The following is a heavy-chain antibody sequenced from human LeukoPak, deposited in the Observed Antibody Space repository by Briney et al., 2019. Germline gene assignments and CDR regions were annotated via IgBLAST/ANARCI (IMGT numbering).Heavy chain of an antibody. CDR2: IIPVLSTA. CDR3: ATTGGDIYYYYMDV. J-gene: IGHJ6*03. V-gene: IGHV1-69*13. D-gene: IGHD3-16*01. CDR1: GDTFSRYA. Sequence: SVKVSCKASGDTFSRYAISWVRQAPGQGPEWMGGIIPVLSTANYAQKFQDRVTITADESTSTTYMELSSLKFEDTAVYYCATTGGDIYYYYMDVWGKGTTVTISS.